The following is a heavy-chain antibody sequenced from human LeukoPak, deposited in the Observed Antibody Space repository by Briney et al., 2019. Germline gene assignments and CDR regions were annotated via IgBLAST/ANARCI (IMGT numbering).Heavy chain of an antibody. Sequence: SVTLSLTCTVSGYSISSGYYWGWIRQPPGKGLEWIGSIYHSGSTYYNPSLKSRVTILVDTSKNQFSLKLSSVTAADTAVYYCARVHSVGGPRAGINMIVVGIDYWGQGTLVTVSS. V-gene: IGHV4-38-2*02. CDR3: ARVHSVGGPRAGINMIVVGIDY. D-gene: IGHD3-22*01. J-gene: IGHJ4*02. CDR1: GYSISSGYY. CDR2: IYHSGST.